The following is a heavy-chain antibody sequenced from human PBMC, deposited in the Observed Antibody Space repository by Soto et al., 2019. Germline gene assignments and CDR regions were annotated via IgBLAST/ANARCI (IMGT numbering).Heavy chain of an antibody. CDR1: GYTFTGYY. CDR2: INPNSGGT. V-gene: IGHV1-2*04. D-gene: IGHD6-6*01. J-gene: IGHJ4*02. Sequence: SVKVSCKASGYTFTGYYMHWVRQAPGQGLEWMGWINPNSGGTNYAQKFQGWVTMTRDTSISTAYMELSRLRSDDTAVYYCARDPSYSSSSSSYFDYWGQGTLVTVSS. CDR3: ARDPSYSSSSSSYFDY.